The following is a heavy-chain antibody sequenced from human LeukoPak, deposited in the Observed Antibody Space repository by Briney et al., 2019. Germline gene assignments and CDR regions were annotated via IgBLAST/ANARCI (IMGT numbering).Heavy chain of an antibody. CDR2: INLDGSET. D-gene: IGHD4-11*01. J-gene: IGHJ4*02. V-gene: IGHV3-7*03. CDR1: GFTFSSNW. Sequence: GGSLSLSCAASGFTFSSNWMTWVRQGPGEGLEWLANINLDGSETHFVESVKGRFTISRDNAKDSLSLQMSGLRVEDTAVYCCARGYSDWLRWGQGTQVTVSS. CDR3: ARGYSDWLR.